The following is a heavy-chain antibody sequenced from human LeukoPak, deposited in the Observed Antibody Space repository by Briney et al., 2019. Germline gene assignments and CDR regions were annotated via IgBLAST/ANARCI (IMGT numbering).Heavy chain of an antibody. V-gene: IGHV3-66*01. Sequence: GGSLRLSCAASGLTVSDNYMTWVRRAPGKGLEWVSLIKSDGKTFFADSVEGRFTISRDNSKNILNLQMTRLRAADTAVYYCARDRTFCGVNCFPRGMDVWGQGSTVIVSS. CDR2: IKSDGKT. CDR3: ARDRTFCGVNCFPRGMDV. D-gene: IGHD2-21*01. J-gene: IGHJ6*02. CDR1: GLTVSDNY.